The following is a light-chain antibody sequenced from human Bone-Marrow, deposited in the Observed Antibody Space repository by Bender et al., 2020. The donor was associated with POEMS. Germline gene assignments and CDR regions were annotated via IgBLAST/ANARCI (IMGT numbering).Light chain of an antibody. Sequence: QSALTQPASVSGSPGQSVTISCTGTSVDVGAHNYVSWYQHHPGKAPKLLIYDVTERPSGVPDRFTGSKSGNTASLTISGLQTEDEAEYYCCSYAGVYTWVFGGGTTLTVL. CDR1: SVDVGAHNY. V-gene: IGLV2-11*01. CDR2: DVT. CDR3: CSYAGVYTWV. J-gene: IGLJ3*02.